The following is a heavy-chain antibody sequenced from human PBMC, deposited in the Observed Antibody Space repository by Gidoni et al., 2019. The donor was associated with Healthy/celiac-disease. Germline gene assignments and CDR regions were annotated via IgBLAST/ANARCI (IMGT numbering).Heavy chain of an antibody. D-gene: IGHD2-15*01. V-gene: IGHV3-9*01. CDR2: ISWNSGSI. CDR1: GFTFDDYA. CDR3: AKAAGVLRLAGWFDP. J-gene: IGHJ5*02. Sequence: EVQLVESGGGLVQPGRSLRLSCAASGFTFDDYAMHWVRQAPGKGLEWVSGISWNSGSIGYADSVKGRFTISRDNAKNSLYLQMNSLRAEDTALYYCAKAAGVLRLAGWFDPWGQGTLVTVSS.